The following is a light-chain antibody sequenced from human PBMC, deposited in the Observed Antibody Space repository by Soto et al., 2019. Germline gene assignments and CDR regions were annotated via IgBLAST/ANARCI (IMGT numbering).Light chain of an antibody. CDR1: QSVSGY. Sequence: EIVLTQSPATLSLSPGERATLSCRASQSVSGYLAWYQQKPGQAPRLLIYDAYSRATGITTRFSGTGSETEFTLTIGSLEPEEFAVYYCKQRNNWYLTFGEGTRLEIK. V-gene: IGKV3-11*01. CDR2: DAY. CDR3: KQRNNWYLT. J-gene: IGKJ5*01.